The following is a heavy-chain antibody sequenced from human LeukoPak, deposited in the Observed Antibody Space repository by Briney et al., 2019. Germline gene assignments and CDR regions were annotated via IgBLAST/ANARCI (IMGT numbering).Heavy chain of an antibody. V-gene: IGHV1-18*01. CDR1: GYTFTSYG. D-gene: IGHD5-12*01. J-gene: IGHJ3*02. CDR2: ISAYNGNT. CDR3: ARAEWLPHENAFDI. Sequence: VSVKVSCKASGYTFTSYGISWVRQAPGQGLEWMGWISAYNGNTNYAQKLQGRVTMTTDTSTSTAYMELRSLRSDDTAVYYCARAEWLPHENAFDIWGQGTMVTVSS.